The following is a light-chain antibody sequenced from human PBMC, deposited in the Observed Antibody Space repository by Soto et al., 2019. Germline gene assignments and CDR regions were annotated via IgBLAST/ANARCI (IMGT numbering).Light chain of an antibody. J-gene: IGKJ1*01. V-gene: IGKV3-20*01. Sequence: SLSLSPGERATLSCRASQSVSNDFLAWYQQKPGQAPRLLIYGASTRATDVPDRFSGSGSGADFTLSISRLEPEDFAVYYCQQYGSSPPRTFGQATKV. CDR3: QQYGSSPPRT. CDR2: GAS. CDR1: QSVSNDF.